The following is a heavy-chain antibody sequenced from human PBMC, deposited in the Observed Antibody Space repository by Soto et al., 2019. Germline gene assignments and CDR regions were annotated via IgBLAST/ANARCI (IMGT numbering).Heavy chain of an antibody. CDR3: ARQTYDYGDYVPQGPFDY. Sequence: SETLSLTCAVYGGSLSGYYWSWIRQPPGKGLEWIGEINHSGSINYNPSLKSRVTISVDTSKNQFSLKLSSVTAADTAVYYCARQTYDYGDYVPQGPFDYWGQGTLVTVSS. V-gene: IGHV4-34*01. J-gene: IGHJ4*02. D-gene: IGHD4-17*01. CDR1: GGSLSGYY. CDR2: INHSGSI.